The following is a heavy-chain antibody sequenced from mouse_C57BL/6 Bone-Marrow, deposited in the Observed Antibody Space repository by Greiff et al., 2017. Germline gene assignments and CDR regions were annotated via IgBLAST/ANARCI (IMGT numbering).Heavy chain of an antibody. J-gene: IGHJ2*01. CDR1: GFTIKDYY. Sequence: EVQLQESGAELVRPGASVTLSCTASGFTIKDYYMHWVKQRPDHGLEWIGRIDPEDGDTAYAPKFQGKATMTADTSSHTAYLQLSSLTSEDTAVYYCTSPYGKYWGQGTTLTVSS. CDR2: IDPEDGDT. D-gene: IGHD2-1*01. CDR3: TSPYGKY. V-gene: IGHV14-1*01.